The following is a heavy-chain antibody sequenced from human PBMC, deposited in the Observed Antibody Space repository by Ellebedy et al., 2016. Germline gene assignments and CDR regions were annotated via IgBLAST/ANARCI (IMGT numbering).Heavy chain of an antibody. CDR3: ASIVVVPAAKDY. CDR1: GGSISSSSYY. CDR2: IYYSGST. J-gene: IGHJ4*02. Sequence: SETLSLXCTVSGGSISSSSYYWGWIRQPPGKGLEWIGSIYYSGSTYYNPSLKSRVTISVDTSKNQFSLKLSSVTAADTAVYYCASIVVVPAAKDYWGQGTLVTVSS. V-gene: IGHV4-39*01. D-gene: IGHD2-2*01.